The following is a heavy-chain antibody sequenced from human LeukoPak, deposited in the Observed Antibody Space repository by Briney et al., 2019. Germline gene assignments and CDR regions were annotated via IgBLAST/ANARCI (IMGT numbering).Heavy chain of an antibody. CDR3: ARDPGYSSGWYYFDY. CDR1: GYTFTSYY. Sequence: ASVTVSCKASGYTFTSYYMHWVRQAPGQGLEWVGIINPSGGNTAYAQRFQGRVTMTRDTSTSTVYMELSSLRSEDTAVYSCARDPGYSSGWYYFDYWGQGTLVTVSS. D-gene: IGHD6-19*01. J-gene: IGHJ4*02. V-gene: IGHV1-46*01. CDR2: INPSGGNT.